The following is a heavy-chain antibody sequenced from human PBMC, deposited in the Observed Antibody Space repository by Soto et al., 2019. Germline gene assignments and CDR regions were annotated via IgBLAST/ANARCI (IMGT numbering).Heavy chain of an antibody. CDR1: GYTLTELS. CDR3: ATLGLRYFDWREY. V-gene: IGHV1-24*01. Sequence: GASLKVSCKVSGYTLTELSMHWVRQAPGKGLEWMGGFDPEDGETIYAQKFQGRVTMTEDTSTDTAYMELSSLRSEDTAVYYCATLGLRYFDWREYWGQGTLVTVSS. D-gene: IGHD3-9*01. J-gene: IGHJ4*02. CDR2: FDPEDGET.